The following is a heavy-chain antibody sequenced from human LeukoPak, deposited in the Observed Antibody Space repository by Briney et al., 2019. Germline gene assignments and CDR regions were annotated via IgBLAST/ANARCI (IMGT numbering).Heavy chain of an antibody. D-gene: IGHD3-22*01. CDR2: INHSGST. J-gene: IGHJ4*02. CDR3: ASNYYDSSGYHGY. V-gene: IGHV4-34*01. CDR1: GGSFSGYY. Sequence: SETLSLTCAVYGGSFSGYYWSWIRQPPGNGLEWIGEINHSGSTNYNPSLKSRVTISVDTSKNQFSLKLSSVTAADTAVYYCASNYYDSSGYHGYWGQGTLVTVSS.